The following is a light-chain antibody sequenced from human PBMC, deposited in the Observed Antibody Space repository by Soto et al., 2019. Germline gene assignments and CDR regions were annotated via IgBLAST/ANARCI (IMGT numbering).Light chain of an antibody. V-gene: IGKV3-20*01. CDR2: GAS. CDR3: QQYRSSPPLT. Sequence: EIVVTLSPCTLALSQGERATLSCRASQSVTGYLAWYQQKPGQAPRLLIYGASSRATGIPDRFSGSGSGTDFTLTISRLEPEDFAVYYCQQYRSSPPLTFGGGTKVDIK. J-gene: IGKJ4*01. CDR1: QSVTGY.